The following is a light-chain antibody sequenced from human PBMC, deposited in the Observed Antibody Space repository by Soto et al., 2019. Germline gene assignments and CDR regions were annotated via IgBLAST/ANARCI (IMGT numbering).Light chain of an antibody. CDR3: QQYATSPTS. J-gene: IGKJ3*01. Sequence: EIVLTQSPGTLSLSPGERATLSCRASQSVSSNNLAWYQQKPGQAPRLLIYGASRRATGIPDRFSGSGSGTDFTLTIDRLEHDDFAVYSCQQYATSPTSFGPGTKVDMK. V-gene: IGKV3-20*01. CDR1: QSVSSNN. CDR2: GAS.